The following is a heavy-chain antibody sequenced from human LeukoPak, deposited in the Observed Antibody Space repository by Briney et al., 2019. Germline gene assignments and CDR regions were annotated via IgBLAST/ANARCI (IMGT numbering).Heavy chain of an antibody. V-gene: IGHV1-18*01. D-gene: IGHD3-10*01. J-gene: IGHJ6*02. CDR1: GYTFTSYG. Sequence: ASVKVSCKASGYTFTSYGISWVRQAPGQGLEWMGWISAYNGNTNYAQKLQGRVTMTTDTSTSTAYMELRSLRSDDTAVYYCAREAAPRSYYYGSGSHSYCYYGMDVWGQGTTVTVSS. CDR2: ISAYNGNT. CDR3: AREAAPRSYYYGSGSHSYCYYGMDV.